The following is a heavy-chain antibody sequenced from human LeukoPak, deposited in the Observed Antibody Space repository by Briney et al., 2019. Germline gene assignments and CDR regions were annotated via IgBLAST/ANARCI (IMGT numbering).Heavy chain of an antibody. J-gene: IGHJ5*02. CDR1: GLTFSSHS. CDR2: ISSSSSTI. Sequence: PGGSLRLSCAVSGLTFSSHSMNWVRQAPGKGLEWLSHISSSSSTIYYADSVKGRFTISRDNAKNSLYLQMNSLRAEDTAVYYCASQDLSGSYLSWGQGTLVTVSS. CDR3: ASQDLSGSYLS. V-gene: IGHV3-48*04. D-gene: IGHD1-26*01.